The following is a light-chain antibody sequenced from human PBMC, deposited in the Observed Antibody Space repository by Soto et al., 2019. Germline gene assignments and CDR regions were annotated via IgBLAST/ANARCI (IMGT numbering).Light chain of an antibody. CDR3: QKYNSAPLT. Sequence: DVQMTQSPSSLSAFVGDRVTITCRASQGIAPYLAWFQQKPGTVPKLLIYATSTLQSGVPSRFSGSGSGTDVTLTINSLQPEDVGTYYCQKYNSAPLTFGGGTKLEIK. J-gene: IGKJ4*01. CDR2: ATS. V-gene: IGKV1-27*01. CDR1: QGIAPY.